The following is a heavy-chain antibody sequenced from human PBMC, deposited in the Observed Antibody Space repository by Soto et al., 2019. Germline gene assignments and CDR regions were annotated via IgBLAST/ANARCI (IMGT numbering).Heavy chain of an antibody. D-gene: IGHD5-18*01. CDR1: GFTFSSYS. CDR3: ARGGVQLWFYFDY. CDR2: ISSSSSYI. Sequence: EVQLVESGGGLVKPGGSLRLSCAASGFTFSSYSMNWVRQAPGKGLEWVSSISSSSSYIYYADSVKGRFTISRDNAKNSLYLQMNSLRAEDTAVYYCARGGVQLWFYFDYWGQGTLVTVSS. V-gene: IGHV3-21*01. J-gene: IGHJ4*02.